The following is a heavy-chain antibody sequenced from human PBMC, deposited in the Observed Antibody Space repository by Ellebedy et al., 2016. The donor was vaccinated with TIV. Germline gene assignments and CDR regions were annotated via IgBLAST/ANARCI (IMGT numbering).Heavy chain of an antibody. CDR3: ARDRRDWRGLFLDY. Sequence: PGGSLRLSCTASGFTFGTYGMHWVRQAPGKGLEWVAIISYDGSNTYYAESVKGRFAISRENAKNTLYLQMNSLGAEDTAVYYCARDRRDWRGLFLDYWGQGSLVTVSS. V-gene: IGHV3-30*03. CDR2: ISYDGSNT. D-gene: IGHD1-1*01. CDR1: GFTFGTYG. J-gene: IGHJ4*02.